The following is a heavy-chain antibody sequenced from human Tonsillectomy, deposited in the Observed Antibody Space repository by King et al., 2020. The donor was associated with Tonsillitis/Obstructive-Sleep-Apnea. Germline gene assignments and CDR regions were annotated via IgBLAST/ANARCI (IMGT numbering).Heavy chain of an antibody. D-gene: IGHD4-11*01. J-gene: IGHJ6*03. CDR1: GGSFSGYY. CDR2: INHSGST. CDR3: ARGRTPEYSPRKKSLQLHYYMDV. Sequence: VQLQQWGAGLLKPSETLSLTCAVYGGSFSGYYWSWIRQPPGKGLEWIGEINHSGSTNYNPSLKSRVTISVDTSKNQFSLKLSSVTAADTAVYYCARGRTPEYSPRKKSLQLHYYMDVWGKGTTVTVSS. V-gene: IGHV4-34*01.